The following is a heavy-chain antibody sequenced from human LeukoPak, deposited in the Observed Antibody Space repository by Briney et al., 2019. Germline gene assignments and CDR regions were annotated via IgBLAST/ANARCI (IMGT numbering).Heavy chain of an antibody. CDR1: GFTFSSYG. CDR2: ISYDGSNK. Sequence: PGGSLRLSCAASGFTFSSYGMHWVRQAPGKGLEWVAVISYDGSNKYYADSVKGRFTISRDNSKNTLYLQMNSLRAEDTAVYYCARVQGGNKQRKAGYYFDYWGQGTLVTVSS. D-gene: IGHD6-25*01. CDR3: ARVQGGNKQRKAGYYFDY. J-gene: IGHJ4*02. V-gene: IGHV3-30-3*01.